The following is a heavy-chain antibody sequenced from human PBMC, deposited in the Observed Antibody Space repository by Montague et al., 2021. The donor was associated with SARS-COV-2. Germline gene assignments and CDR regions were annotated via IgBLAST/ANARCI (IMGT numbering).Heavy chain of an antibody. CDR2: IYYSGTT. D-gene: IGHD3-10*01. V-gene: IGHV4-39*02. J-gene: IGHJ4*02. CDR3: ARGMIRRVTTPIDY. CDR1: GDSISSGSHN. Sequence: SETLSLSCTVSGDSISSGSHNWGWIRQPPGKELEWIGKIYYSGTTYYXPSLQSRGTISVDTSKNHLSLRLSSVTAADTAVYCCARGMIRRVTTPIDYWGQGTTVTVSS.